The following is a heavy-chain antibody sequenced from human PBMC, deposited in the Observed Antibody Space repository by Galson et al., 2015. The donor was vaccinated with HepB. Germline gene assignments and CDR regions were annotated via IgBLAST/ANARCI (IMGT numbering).Heavy chain of an antibody. V-gene: IGHV4-39*01. Sequence: ETLSLTCTVSDGSISNTNSYWGWIRQPPGKGLEWIGNIYYSGRTHYNPSLRSRVTISVDTSKNEFSLKLSSVTTSDTAVYYCVRIPYSNMVVDYWGQGTLVTVSS. CDR2: IYYSGRT. CDR1: DGSISNTNSY. CDR3: VRIPYSNMVVDY. J-gene: IGHJ4*02. D-gene: IGHD6-13*01.